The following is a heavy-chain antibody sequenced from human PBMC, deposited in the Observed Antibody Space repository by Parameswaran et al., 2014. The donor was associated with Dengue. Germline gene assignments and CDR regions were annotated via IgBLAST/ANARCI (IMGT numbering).Heavy chain of an antibody. J-gene: IGHJ4*02. CDR3: VGTLRFLGDY. V-gene: IGHV3-48*03. Sequence: VRQAPGKGLEWVSYISSTGNIIYYADSVRGRFTISRDNAKNLLYLQMSSLRAEDTAVYYCVGTLRFLGDYWGQGTLVTVSS. D-gene: IGHD3-3*01. CDR2: ISSTGNII.